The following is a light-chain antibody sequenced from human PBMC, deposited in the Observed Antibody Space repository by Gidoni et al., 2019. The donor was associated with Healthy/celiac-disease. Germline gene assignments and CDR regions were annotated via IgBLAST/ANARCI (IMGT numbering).Light chain of an antibody. CDR1: SSDVGGYNY. Sequence: QSALTQPPSASGSPGQSVTISCTGTSSDVGGYNYVSWYQQHPGKAPKLIIFEFSKRPSGVPDRFSGSKSGNTASLTVSGLQAEDEADYYCSSYAGSNNFVFGGGTKLTVL. CDR2: EFS. J-gene: IGLJ2*01. V-gene: IGLV2-8*01. CDR3: SSYAGSNNFV.